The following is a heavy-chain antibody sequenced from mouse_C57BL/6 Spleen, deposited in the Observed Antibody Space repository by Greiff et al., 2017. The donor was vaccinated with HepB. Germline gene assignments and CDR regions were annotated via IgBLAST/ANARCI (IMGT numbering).Heavy chain of an antibody. CDR1: GFTFSDYG. V-gene: IGHV5-15*01. J-gene: IGHJ2*01. CDR3: ARLGSSYSYYFDY. Sequence: DVKLVESGGGLVQPGGSLKLSCAASGFTFSDYGMAWVRQAPRKGPEWVAFISNLAYSIYYADTVTGRFTISRENAKNTLYLERSSLRSEDTAMYYGARLGSSYSYYFDYWGQGTTLTVSS. CDR2: ISNLAYSI. D-gene: IGHD1-1*01.